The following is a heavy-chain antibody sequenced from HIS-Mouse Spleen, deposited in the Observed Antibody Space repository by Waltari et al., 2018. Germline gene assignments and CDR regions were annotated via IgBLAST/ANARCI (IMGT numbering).Heavy chain of an antibody. CDR3: AREIPYSSSWYDWYFDL. CDR1: GCSISRSSYY. D-gene: IGHD6-13*01. V-gene: IGHV4-39*07. Sequence: QLQLQESGPGPVKPSETLSLTCTVSGCSISRSSYYWGRIRQPPGKGLEWIGSIYYSGSTYYNPSLKSRVTISVDTSKNQFSLKLSSVTAADTAVYYCAREIPYSSSWYDWYFDLWGRGTLVTVSS. CDR2: IYYSGST. J-gene: IGHJ2*01.